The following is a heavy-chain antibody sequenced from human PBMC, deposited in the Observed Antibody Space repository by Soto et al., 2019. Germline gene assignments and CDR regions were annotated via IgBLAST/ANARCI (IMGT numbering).Heavy chain of an antibody. J-gene: IGHJ6*01. V-gene: IGHV1-69*01. CDR1: GGTFSSYA. CDR2: IIPIFGTA. CDR3: ARVRCSSTSCYTGGYYYYYYGMDV. D-gene: IGHD2-2*02. Sequence: QVQLVQSGAEVKKPGSSVKVSCKASGGTFSSYAISWVRQAPGQGLEWMGGIIPIFGTANYAQKFQGRVTITADESTSTAYMELSSLRSEDTAVYYCARVRCSSTSCYTGGYYYYYYGMDVW.